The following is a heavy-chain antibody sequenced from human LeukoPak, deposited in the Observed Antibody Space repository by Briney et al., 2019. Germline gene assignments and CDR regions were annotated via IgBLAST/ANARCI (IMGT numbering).Heavy chain of an antibody. J-gene: IGHJ4*02. Sequence: GASVKVSCKASGYTFTSYGISWVRQAPGQGLEWMGWISAYNGNTNYAQKLQGRVTMTTDTSTSTAYMELRSLRSDDTAVYYCATRLVLLWFGEPYYDYWGQRTLVTVSS. CDR2: ISAYNGNT. V-gene: IGHV1-18*01. D-gene: IGHD3-10*01. CDR1: GYTFTSYG. CDR3: ATRLVLLWFGEPYYDY.